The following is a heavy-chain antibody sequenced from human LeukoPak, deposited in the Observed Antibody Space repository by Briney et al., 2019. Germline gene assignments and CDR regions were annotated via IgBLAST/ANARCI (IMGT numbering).Heavy chain of an antibody. CDR1: GYTFTGYY. Sequence: ASVTVSCKASGYTFTGYYMHWVRQAPGQGLEWMGWINPNSGGTNYAQKLQGRVTMTTDTSTSTAYMELRSLRSDDTAVYYCARRLDYYDISGYHTLDYWGQGTLVTVSS. CDR3: ARRLDYYDISGYHTLDY. V-gene: IGHV1-2*02. D-gene: IGHD3-22*01. J-gene: IGHJ4*02. CDR2: INPNSGGT.